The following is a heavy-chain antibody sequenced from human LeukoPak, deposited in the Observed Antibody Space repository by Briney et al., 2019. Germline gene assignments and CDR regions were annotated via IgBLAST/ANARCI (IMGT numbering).Heavy chain of an antibody. CDR1: GYTFTSYG. CDR3: ARDCSSTSCHYYYGMDV. J-gene: IGHJ6*02. CDR2: ISAYNGNT. Sequence: GASAKVSCKASGYTFTSYGISWVRQAPGQGLEWMGWISAYNGNTNYAQKLQGRVTMTTDTSTSTAYMELRSLRSDDTAVYYCARDCSSTSCHYYYGMDVWGQGTTVTVSS. D-gene: IGHD2-2*01. V-gene: IGHV1-18*04.